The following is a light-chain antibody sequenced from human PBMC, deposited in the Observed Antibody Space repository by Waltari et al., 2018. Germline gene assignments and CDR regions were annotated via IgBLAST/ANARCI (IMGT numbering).Light chain of an antibody. CDR2: DVF. V-gene: IGLV2-11*01. Sequence: QSALTQPRSVSGSPGQPVTFSCTGTSNDVGGYNHVSWYQPSPGKAPQLMIYDVFNRPSGVPDRFSGSKSGNTASLTISGLQADDEADYYCCSYAGSYTVLFGGGTKLTVL. J-gene: IGLJ2*01. CDR3: CSYAGSYTVL. CDR1: SNDVGGYNH.